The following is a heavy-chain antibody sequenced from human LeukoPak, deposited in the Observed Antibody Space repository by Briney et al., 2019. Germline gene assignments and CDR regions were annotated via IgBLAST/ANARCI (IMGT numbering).Heavy chain of an antibody. CDR2: INPNSGGT. CDR1: GYTFTGYY. D-gene: IGHD2-2*01. Sequence: ASVKVSCKASGYTFTGYYMHGVRQAPGQGLEWMGWINPNSGGTNYAQKFQGRVTMTRDTSISTAYMELSRLRSDDTAVYYCARGEVVPASVWYDYWGQGTLVTVSS. CDR3: ARGEVVPASVWYDY. V-gene: IGHV1-2*02. J-gene: IGHJ4*02.